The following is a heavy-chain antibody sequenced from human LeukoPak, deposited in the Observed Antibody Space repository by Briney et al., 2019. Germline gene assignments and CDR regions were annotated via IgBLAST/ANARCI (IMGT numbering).Heavy chain of an antibody. V-gene: IGHV3-74*01. CDR2: INSDETSS. CDR1: GFTFSIYW. Sequence: GGSLRLSCEASGFTFSIYWMHWVRQVPGQGLVWVSQINSDETSSYYADSVKGRFTISRDNAKNTLYLQMNSLRAEDTAVYYCARGPVYYYYMDVWGKGTTVTVSS. CDR3: ARGPVYYYYMDV. J-gene: IGHJ6*03.